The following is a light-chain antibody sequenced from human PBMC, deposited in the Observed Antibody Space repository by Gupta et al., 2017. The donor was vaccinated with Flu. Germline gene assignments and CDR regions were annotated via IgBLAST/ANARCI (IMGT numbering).Light chain of an antibody. Sequence: ESVLTKSPGTLSLSPGERATLSCRASQSVRSTYLAWYQQKPGQAPRLLIYGVSSKATGIPDRFSGSGSGTDFTLTISRLAPEDFAVYYCQQYGSSPAGSFGQGTKLEIK. J-gene: IGKJ2*04. CDR2: GVS. V-gene: IGKV3-20*01. CDR3: QQYGSSPAGS. CDR1: QSVRSTY.